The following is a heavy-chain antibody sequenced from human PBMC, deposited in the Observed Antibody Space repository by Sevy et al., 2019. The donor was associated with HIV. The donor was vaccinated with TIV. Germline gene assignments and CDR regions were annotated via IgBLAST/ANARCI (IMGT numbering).Heavy chain of an antibody. J-gene: IGHJ4*02. CDR3: TTGGSILQH. CDR2: IKSRTEGGTP. V-gene: IGHV3-15*01. Sequence: GGSLRLSCAASGFTFSNVWMSWVRQAPGKGLERVGHIKSRTEGGTPDYAAPVKGRFDISRDDSKSTLYLQMNSLKTEDTAVYYCTTGGSILQHWGQGTLVTVSS. CDR1: GFTFSNVW. D-gene: IGHD2-21*01.